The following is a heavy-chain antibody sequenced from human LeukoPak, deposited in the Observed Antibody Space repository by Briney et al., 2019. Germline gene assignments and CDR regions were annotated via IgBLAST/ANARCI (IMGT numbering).Heavy chain of an antibody. D-gene: IGHD3-22*01. V-gene: IGHV4-34*01. Sequence: SETLSLTCAVYGESFSGYSWNWIRQPPGKGLEWIGEINHSGSTNYNPSLKRRVTMSVDTSKNQFSLKLTSLTAADTAVYYCARGGYYDTSAPVGYWGQGTLVTVSS. CDR2: INHSGST. CDR1: GESFSGYS. J-gene: IGHJ4*02. CDR3: ARGGYYDTSAPVGY.